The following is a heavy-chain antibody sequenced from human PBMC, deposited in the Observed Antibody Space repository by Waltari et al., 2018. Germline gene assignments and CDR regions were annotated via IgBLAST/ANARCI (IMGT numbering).Heavy chain of an antibody. CDR1: GFAFSSYG. CDR3: ARDNGYSSGWDYYFDY. V-gene: IGHV3-33*01. D-gene: IGHD6-19*01. Sequence: QVQLVESGGGVVQPGRSLRLSCAASGFAFSSYGMHWVRQAPGKGLEWVAVIWYDGINKYYADSVKGRFTISRDNSKNTLYLQMNSLRAEDTAVYYCARDNGYSSGWDYYFDYWGQGTLVTVSS. CDR2: IWYDGINK. J-gene: IGHJ4*02.